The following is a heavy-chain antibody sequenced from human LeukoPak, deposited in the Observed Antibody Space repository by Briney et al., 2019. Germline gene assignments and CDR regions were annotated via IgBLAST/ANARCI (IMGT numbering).Heavy chain of an antibody. CDR1: GFTFSSYS. CDR2: ISSSSSYI. Sequence: GGSLRLSCAAAGFTFSSYSMNWVRQAPGKGLEWVSSISSSSSYIYYADSVKGRFTISRDNAKNSLYLQMNSLRAEDTAVYYCASSQAAAGTYYGMDVWGQGTTVTVSS. CDR3: ASSQAAAGTYYGMDV. J-gene: IGHJ6*02. V-gene: IGHV3-21*01. D-gene: IGHD6-13*01.